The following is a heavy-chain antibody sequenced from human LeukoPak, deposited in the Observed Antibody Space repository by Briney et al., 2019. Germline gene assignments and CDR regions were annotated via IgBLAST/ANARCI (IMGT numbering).Heavy chain of an antibody. CDR2: IIHRGST. J-gene: IGHJ6*04. D-gene: IGHD3-10*01. CDR1: GGSFSGDY. V-gene: IGHV4-34*12. Sequence: SESLSLTCVVYGGSFSGDYWSWIRHPPGKGREWIGEIIHRGSTNYNPSLKSRATISVDTSKHQFSLKLSFVTDADTAVYYCARLRGRLIQVRGSQGGMDVWGKGTTVTVSS. CDR3: ARLRGRLIQVRGSQGGMDV.